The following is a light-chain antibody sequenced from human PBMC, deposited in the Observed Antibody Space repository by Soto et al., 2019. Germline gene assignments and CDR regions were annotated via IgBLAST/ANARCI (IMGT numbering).Light chain of an antibody. V-gene: IGKV1-39*01. CDR2: ATS. Sequence: DIQMTQSPSSLSASVGDRVTITCRASQSISTYLNWYQQKPGKAPKLLMYATSNLQSGVPSRFSGSGSGTEFTLTISSLQPEDFATYYYQQSYSTPFTFGPGTKVDIK. CDR1: QSISTY. CDR3: QQSYSTPFT. J-gene: IGKJ3*01.